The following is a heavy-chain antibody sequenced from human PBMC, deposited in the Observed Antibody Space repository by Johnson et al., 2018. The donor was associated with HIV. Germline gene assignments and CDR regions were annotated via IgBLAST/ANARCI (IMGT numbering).Heavy chain of an antibody. CDR1: GFTFDDYG. CDR2: INRNGGST. V-gene: IGHV3-20*04. D-gene: IGHD2-21*02. Sequence: VQLVESGGGVVRPGGSLRLSCAASGFTFDDYGMSWVRQAPGKGLEWVSGINRNGGSTGYAESGKGRFTISRDNAKNSLYLQMNSLRAEDTALYYCARWIRYCGGDCYDVFDIWGQGTKVTVSS. J-gene: IGHJ3*02. CDR3: ARWIRYCGGDCYDVFDI.